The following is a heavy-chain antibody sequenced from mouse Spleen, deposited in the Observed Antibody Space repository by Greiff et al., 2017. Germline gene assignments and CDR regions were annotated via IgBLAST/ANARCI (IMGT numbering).Heavy chain of an antibody. V-gene: IGHV2-2*01. D-gene: IGHD1-2*01. CDR3: ARDYYYGYWFAY. J-gene: IGHJ3*01. Sequence: QVQLQQSGPGLVQPSQSLSITCTVSGFSLTSYGVHWVRQSPGKGLEWLGVIWSGGSTDYNAAFIYRLSISKDNSKSQVFFKMNSLQADDTAIYYCARDYYYGYWFAYWGQGTLVTVSA. CDR2: IWSGGST. CDR1: GFSLTSYG.